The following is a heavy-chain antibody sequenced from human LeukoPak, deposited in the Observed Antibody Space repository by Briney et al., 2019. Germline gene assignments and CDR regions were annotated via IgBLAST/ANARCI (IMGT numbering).Heavy chain of an antibody. CDR3: ATIGYSSGWYYFDY. J-gene: IGHJ4*02. CDR1: GYTFTGYS. CDR2: INPNSGGT. D-gene: IGHD6-19*01. Sequence: ASVKVSCKASGYTFTGYSMHWVRRAPGQGLEWMGWINPNSGGTNYAQKFQGRVTMTRDTSISTAYMELSRLRSDDTAVYYCATIGYSSGWYYFDYWGQGTLVTVSS. V-gene: IGHV1-2*02.